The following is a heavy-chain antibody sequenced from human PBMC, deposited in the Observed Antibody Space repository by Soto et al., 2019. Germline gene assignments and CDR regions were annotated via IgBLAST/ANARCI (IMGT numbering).Heavy chain of an antibody. Sequence: ASVKVSCKASGYTFTSYGISWVRQAPGQGLEWMGWISAYNRNTNYAQKLQGRVTMTTDTSTSTAYMELRSLRSDDTAVYYCALTYYDFWSGSPPIYYYYGMDVWGQGTTVTVSS. CDR1: GYTFTSYG. CDR3: ALTYYDFWSGSPPIYYYYGMDV. V-gene: IGHV1-18*04. J-gene: IGHJ6*02. D-gene: IGHD3-3*01. CDR2: ISAYNRNT.